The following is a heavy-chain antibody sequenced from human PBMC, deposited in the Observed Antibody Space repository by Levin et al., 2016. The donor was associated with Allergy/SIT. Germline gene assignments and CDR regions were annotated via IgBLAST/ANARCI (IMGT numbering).Heavy chain of an antibody. J-gene: IGHJ3*02. Sequence: ASVKVSCKASGYTFTGYYMHWVRQAPGQGLEWMGWINPNSGGTNYAQKFQGRVTMTRDTSISTAYMELSRLRSDDTAVYYCARDENCSGGSCPHAGDAFDIWGQGTMVTVSS. V-gene: IGHV1-2*02. CDR3: ARDENCSGGSCPHAGDAFDI. CDR1: GYTFTGYY. D-gene: IGHD2-15*01. CDR2: INPNSGGT.